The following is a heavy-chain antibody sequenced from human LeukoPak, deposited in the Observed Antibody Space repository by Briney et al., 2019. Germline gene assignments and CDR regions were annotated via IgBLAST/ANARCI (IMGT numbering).Heavy chain of an antibody. J-gene: IGHJ5*02. CDR1: GIVFSNTA. D-gene: IGHD6-19*01. Sequence: QSGGSLRLSCAASGIVFSNTATNWARQSPGRGLEWVSAISGGGERTFYADSVKGRFTISRDNSKNMVYLQMNSLRADDTAIYYCGKDGGQYSSGPEFDPRGQGALVTVSS. CDR2: ISGGGERT. V-gene: IGHV3-23*01. CDR3: GKDGGQYSSGPEFDP.